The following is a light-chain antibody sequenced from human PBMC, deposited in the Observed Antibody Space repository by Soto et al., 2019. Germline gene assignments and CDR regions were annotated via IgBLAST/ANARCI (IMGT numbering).Light chain of an antibody. J-gene: IGKJ1*01. CDR3: QKYNSAPPWT. V-gene: IGKV1-27*01. CDR1: QGISNY. Sequence: DIQMTQSPSSLSASVGDRVTITCRAIQGISNYLAWYQQKPGKVPKLLIYAASTLQSGVPSRFSGSGSGTDFTLTISSLQPEDVATYYCQKYNSAPPWTFGQGTKVDIK. CDR2: AAS.